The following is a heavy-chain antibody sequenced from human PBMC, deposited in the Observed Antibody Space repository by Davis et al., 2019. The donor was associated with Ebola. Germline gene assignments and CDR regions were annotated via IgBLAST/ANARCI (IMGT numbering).Heavy chain of an antibody. Sequence: PGGSLRLSCAASGFTFDDYAMHWVRQAPGKGLEWVPGISWNSGSIGYADSVKGRFTISRDNAKNSLYLQMNSLRAEDTAVYYCARLALSDYDILTGYSPFDYWGQGTLVTVSS. CDR2: ISWNSGSI. CDR1: GFTFDDYA. V-gene: IGHV3-9*01. J-gene: IGHJ4*02. CDR3: ARLALSDYDILTGYSPFDY. D-gene: IGHD3-9*01.